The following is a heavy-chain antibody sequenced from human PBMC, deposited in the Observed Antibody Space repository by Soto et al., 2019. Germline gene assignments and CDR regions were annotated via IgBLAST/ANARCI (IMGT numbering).Heavy chain of an antibody. CDR1: GGTFSSYA. D-gene: IGHD6-13*01. J-gene: IGHJ4*02. Sequence: QVQLVQSGAEVKKPGSSVKVSCKASGGTFSSYAISWVRQAPGQGLEWMGGIIPIFGTANYAQKFQGRGTITADESTSTAYMELSSLRSEDTAVYYCARDRRGYSSSWLQQDYWGQGTLVTVSS. CDR3: ARDRRGYSSSWLQQDY. CDR2: IIPIFGTA. V-gene: IGHV1-69*01.